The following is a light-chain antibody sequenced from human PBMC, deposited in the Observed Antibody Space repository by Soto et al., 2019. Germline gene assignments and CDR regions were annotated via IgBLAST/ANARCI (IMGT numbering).Light chain of an antibody. V-gene: IGKV1-5*03. CDR2: ETS. CDR1: QSISRW. J-gene: IGKJ1*01. CDR3: QQYKDYLT. Sequence: DVQMTQSPSTLSASVGERVTITCRASQSISRWLAWYQQKPGKAPKLLIYETSSLEDGVPSRFTGSGSGTEFSLTITSLQPEDFASYYCQQYKDYLTFXQGTKVDIK.